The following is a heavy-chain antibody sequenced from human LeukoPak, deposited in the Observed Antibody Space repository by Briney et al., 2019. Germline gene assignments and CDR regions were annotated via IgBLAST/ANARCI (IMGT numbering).Heavy chain of an antibody. CDR2: ISGTGSAT. CDR3: AKRAVYSSSSIDC. D-gene: IGHD3-22*01. J-gene: IGHJ4*02. Sequence: GGSLRLSCAASGFTISAFAMHWVRQAPGKGLEWVSGISGTGSATYYADSVKGRFTISRDQSKNTLFLQMNSLRVEDTAVYYCAKRAVYSSSSIDCWGQGTLVTVSS. V-gene: IGHV3-23*01. CDR1: GFTISAFA.